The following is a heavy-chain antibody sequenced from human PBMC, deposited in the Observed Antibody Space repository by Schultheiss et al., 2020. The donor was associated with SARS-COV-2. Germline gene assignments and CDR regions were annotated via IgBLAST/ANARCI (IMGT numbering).Heavy chain of an antibody. CDR1: GFTFSSYW. J-gene: IGHJ4*02. CDR2: IKQDGSEK. CDR3: ARDPYYYDSSGDDY. V-gene: IGHV3-7*01. Sequence: GGSLRLSCAASGFTFSSYWMSWVRQAPGKGLEWVANIKQDGSEKYYVDSVKGRFTISRDNAKNSLYLQMNSLRAEDTAVYYCARDPYYYDSSGDDYWGQGTLVTVSS. D-gene: IGHD3-22*01.